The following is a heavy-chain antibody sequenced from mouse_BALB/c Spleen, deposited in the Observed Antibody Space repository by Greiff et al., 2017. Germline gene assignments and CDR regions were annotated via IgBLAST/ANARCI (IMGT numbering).Heavy chain of an antibody. J-gene: IGHJ2*01. CDR1: GFSLTSYG. CDR3: ARAITTATDYFDY. CDR2: IWAGGST. D-gene: IGHD1-2*01. V-gene: IGHV2-9*02. Sequence: QVQLKQSGPGLVAPSQSLSITCTVSGFSLTSYGVHWVRQPPGKGLEWLGVIWAGGSTNYNSALMSRLSISKDNSKSQVFLKMNSLQTDDTAMYYCARAITTATDYFDYWGQGTTLTVSS.